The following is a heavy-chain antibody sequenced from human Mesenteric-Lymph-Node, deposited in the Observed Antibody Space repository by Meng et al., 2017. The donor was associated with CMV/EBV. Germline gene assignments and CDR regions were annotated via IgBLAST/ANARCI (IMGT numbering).Heavy chain of an antibody. CDR2: IRSKGYGGTT. Sequence: GGSLRLSCAVSGFTFNNYWMSWVRQAPGKGLEWVGFIRSKGYGGTTEYAASVKGRFTISRDDSKSIAYLQMNSLKTEDTAVYYCTNVKPQGGYSYGPPDYWGQGTLVTVSS. CDR3: TNVKPQGGYSYGPPDY. CDR1: GFTFNNYW. J-gene: IGHJ4*02. V-gene: IGHV3-49*04. D-gene: IGHD5-18*01.